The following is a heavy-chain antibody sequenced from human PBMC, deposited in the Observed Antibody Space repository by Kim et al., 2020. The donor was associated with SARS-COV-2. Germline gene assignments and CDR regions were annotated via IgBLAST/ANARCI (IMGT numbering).Heavy chain of an antibody. D-gene: IGHD3-10*01. J-gene: IGHJ4*02. CDR3: ARDNNYYGSGSYSY. CDR1: GYTFTSYG. CDR2: ISAYNGNT. Sequence: ASVKVSCKASGYTFTSYGISWVRQAPGQGLEWMGWISAYNGNTNYAQKLQGRVTMTTDTSTSTAYMELRSLRSDDTAVYYCARDNNYYGSGSYSYWGQGTLVTVSS. V-gene: IGHV1-18*01.